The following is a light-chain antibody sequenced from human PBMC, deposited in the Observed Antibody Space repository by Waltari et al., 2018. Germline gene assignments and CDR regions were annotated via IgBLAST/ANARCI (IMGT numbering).Light chain of an antibody. Sequence: EIVMTQSPATLSVSPGERPTLSCRASQSVSINLAWYQQKPGQAPRLLIYGASTRATGIPARFSGSGSGTEFTLTFSSLQSEDFAVYCCQQYNNWPLTFGGGAKVEI. V-gene: IGKV3-15*01. CDR1: QSVSIN. CDR2: GAS. CDR3: QQYNNWPLT. J-gene: IGKJ4*01.